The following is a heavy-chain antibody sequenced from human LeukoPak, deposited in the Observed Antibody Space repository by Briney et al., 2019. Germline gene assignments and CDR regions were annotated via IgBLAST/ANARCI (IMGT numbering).Heavy chain of an antibody. CDR2: LYYSGST. CDR3: ARFARRGSYIDY. CDR1: GGSISSYY. Sequence: SETLSLTCTVSGGSISSYYWSWIRQPPGKGLEWIGYLYYSGSTNYNPSLKSRVTISVDTSKNQFSLKLSSVTAADTAVYYCARFARRGSYIDYWGQGTLVTVSS. V-gene: IGHV4-59*01. D-gene: IGHD1-26*01. J-gene: IGHJ4*02.